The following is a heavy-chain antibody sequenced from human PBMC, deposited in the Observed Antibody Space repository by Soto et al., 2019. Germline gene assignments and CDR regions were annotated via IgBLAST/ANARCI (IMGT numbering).Heavy chain of an antibody. V-gene: IGHV3-30*18. D-gene: IGHD3-16*01. CDR1: GFSFSDYG. J-gene: IGHJ4*02. CDR3: AKGLGDPQMPNGNSLDS. CDR2: ISYHGTYT. Sequence: QVQLVESGGGVVQPGRSLRLSCAASGFSFSDYGMHWVRQAPGKGLEWLAVISYHGTYTYYADSLKGRFTISRDNSNNTLHLHMNSLSPEDTAVYYCAKGLGDPQMPNGNSLDSWGQGTLVTVSS.